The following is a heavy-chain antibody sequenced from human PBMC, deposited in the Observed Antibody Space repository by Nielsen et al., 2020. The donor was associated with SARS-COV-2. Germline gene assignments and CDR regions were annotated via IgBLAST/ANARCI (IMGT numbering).Heavy chain of an antibody. D-gene: IGHD2-15*01. Sequence: GGSLRLSCAASGFTFSTYGMPWVRQAPGKGLEWVAAISYDRSNKYYVDSVKGRFTISRDNSKNTLYLQMSSLREEDTAVYYCAKDWTAIVVVPSGGVDYWGQGTQVTVSS. V-gene: IGHV3-30*18. CDR2: ISYDRSNK. J-gene: IGHJ4*02. CDR1: GFTFSTYG. CDR3: AKDWTAIVVVPSGGVDY.